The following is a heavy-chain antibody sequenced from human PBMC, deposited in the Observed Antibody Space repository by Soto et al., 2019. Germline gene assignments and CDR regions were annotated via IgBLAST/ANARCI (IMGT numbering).Heavy chain of an antibody. J-gene: IGHJ4*02. CDR1: GFTFSDYQ. V-gene: IGHV3-11*01. CDR3: ARDLGYYASSGYFDY. D-gene: IGHD3-22*01. CDR2: ISSSGDIT. Sequence: GSLRLSCAASGFTFSDYQMSWIRQAPGKGLEWVSYISSSGDITYYADSVKGRFTISRDNAKNSLYLQMNSPRAEDTAVYYCARDLGYYASSGYFDYWGQGTLVTVSS.